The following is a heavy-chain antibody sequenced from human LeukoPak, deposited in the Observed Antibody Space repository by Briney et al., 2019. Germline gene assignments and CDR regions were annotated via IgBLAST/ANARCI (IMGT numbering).Heavy chain of an antibody. CDR3: ARDINWALGNP. CDR1: GFILKRYW. J-gene: IGHJ5*02. CDR2: ITSDGSST. V-gene: IGHV3-74*01. D-gene: IGHD1-1*01. Sequence: GGSLTLPCAASGFILKRYWMLWVRQAPGKGLVWVSRITSDGSSTIYADSVKGRFTSSRDNAKNTLYLQMNSLRVEDTAVYYCARDINWALGNPWGQGTLVIVSS.